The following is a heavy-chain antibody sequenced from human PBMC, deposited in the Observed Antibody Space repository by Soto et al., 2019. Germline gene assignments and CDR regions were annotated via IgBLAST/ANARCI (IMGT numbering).Heavy chain of an antibody. V-gene: IGHV3-23*01. Sequence: PGGSLRLSCAASGFTFSSYAMSWVRQAPGKGLEWVSAISGSGGSTDYVDSVKGRFTISRDNSKNTLYLQMTSLRAEDTAVYYCAKLQAYSYGPGPYFGYWGQRSIVRVSS. J-gene: IGHJ4*02. D-gene: IGHD5-18*01. CDR3: AKLQAYSYGPGPYFGY. CDR1: GFTFSSYA. CDR2: ISGSGGST.